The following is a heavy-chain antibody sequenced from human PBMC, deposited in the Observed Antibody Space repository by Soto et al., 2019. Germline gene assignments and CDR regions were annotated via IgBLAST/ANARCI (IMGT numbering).Heavy chain of an antibody. CDR2: IKQDGSER. D-gene: IGHD6-6*01. Sequence: EVQLVDSGGGLVQPGGSLRLSCAASGFTFNRYWMGWVRQAQGKWPEWLANIKQDGSERYYVDSVKGRFTISRDNVKNSVYMQMNSLRAEDPAVYYCTRTISALPGDDYWGQGTLVTVSS. V-gene: IGHV3-7*01. CDR1: GFTFNRYW. J-gene: IGHJ4*02. CDR3: TRTISALPGDDY.